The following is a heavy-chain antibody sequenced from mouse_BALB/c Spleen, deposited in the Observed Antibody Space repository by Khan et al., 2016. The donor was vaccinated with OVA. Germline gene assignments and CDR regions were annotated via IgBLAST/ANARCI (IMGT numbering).Heavy chain of an antibody. CDR1: GYTFTDYV. Sequence: VQLQESGPELVKPGASVKMSCKASGYTFTDYVINWVKQRTGQGLEWIGEIYPGSGTTNYNEKFKGKATLTADKSSNTAYMQLSSLTSEDSAVYFCAKNYASWFAYWGQGTLVTVSA. V-gene: IGHV1-77*01. CDR2: IYPGSGTT. CDR3: AKNYASWFAY. J-gene: IGHJ3*01.